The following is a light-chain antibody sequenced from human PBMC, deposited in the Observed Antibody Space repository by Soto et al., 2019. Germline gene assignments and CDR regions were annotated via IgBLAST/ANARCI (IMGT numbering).Light chain of an antibody. J-gene: IGLJ1*01. Sequence: QSVLTQPSSLSGSPGQTITISCTGTISDVGRYNTVSWYQHRPGKAPKLIIYEVTHLPAGISDRFSASKSGNTASLTISGLQAEDEADYYCNSLRVNHIYVFGSGTKVTV. CDR2: EVT. CDR3: NSLRVNHIYV. V-gene: IGLV2-14*01. CDR1: ISDVGRYNT.